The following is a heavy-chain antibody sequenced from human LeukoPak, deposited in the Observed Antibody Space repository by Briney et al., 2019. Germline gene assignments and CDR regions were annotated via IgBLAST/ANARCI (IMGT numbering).Heavy chain of an antibody. V-gene: IGHV1-69*05. CDR3: ARDPEATHYYYYYYMDV. CDR2: IIPIFGTA. Sequence: SVKVSCKASGGTFSSYAISWVRQAPGQGLEWMGRIIPIFGTANYAQKFQGRVTITTDESTSTAYMELSSLRSEDTAVYYCARDPEATHYYYYYYMDVWGKGTTVTVSS. CDR1: GGTFSSYA. J-gene: IGHJ6*03.